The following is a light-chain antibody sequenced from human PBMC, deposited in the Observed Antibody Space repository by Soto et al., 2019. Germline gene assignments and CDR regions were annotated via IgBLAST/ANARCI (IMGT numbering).Light chain of an antibody. CDR2: GAS. CDR1: QSVSSSY. CDR3: QQYGNSPWT. Sequence: EIVLTQSPGTLSLSPWERATLSCRASQSVSSSYLVWYQQKPGQAPTLLIYGASTRATGIPDRFSGSGSGTDFTLTISRLEPEDFAVYYCQQYGNSPWTFGQGTKVEI. J-gene: IGKJ1*01. V-gene: IGKV3-20*01.